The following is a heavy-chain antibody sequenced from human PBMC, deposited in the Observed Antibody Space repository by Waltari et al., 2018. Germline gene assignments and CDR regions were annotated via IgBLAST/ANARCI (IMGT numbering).Heavy chain of an antibody. Sequence: QVQLVQSGAEVKKPGASVNVSCKASGYTFANFYIHWVRQAPGHGLAWMGKINPNGGSAGYAQRFKGRIIMTTDTSTGTVYMELNSLTSNDTAVYFCARVPPGPYYFDYWGQGTLVTVSS. J-gene: IGHJ4*02. V-gene: IGHV1-46*01. CDR2: INPNGGSA. CDR1: GYTFANFY. CDR3: ARVPPGPYYFDY.